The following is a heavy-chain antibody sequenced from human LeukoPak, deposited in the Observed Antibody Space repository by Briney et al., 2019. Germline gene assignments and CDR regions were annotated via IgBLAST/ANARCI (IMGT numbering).Heavy chain of an antibody. D-gene: IGHD3-9*01. V-gene: IGHV4-31*03. CDR2: IYYSGST. CDR1: GGSISSGGYY. CDR3: ARHLPVLRYFDWLLSAFDI. J-gene: IGHJ3*02. Sequence: SQTLSLTCTVSGGSISSGGYYWSWIRQHPGKGLEWIGYIYYSGSTYYNPSLKSRVTISVDTSKNQFSLKPSSVTAADTAVYYCARHLPVLRYFDWLLSAFDIWGQGTMVTVSS.